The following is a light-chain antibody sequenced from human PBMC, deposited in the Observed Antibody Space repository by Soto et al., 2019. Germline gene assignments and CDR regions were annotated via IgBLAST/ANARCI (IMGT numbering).Light chain of an antibody. Sequence: QSALAQPASVSGSLGQSITISCTGTSSDVGGYNFVSWYQQHPGKAPKLMIYEVNHRPSGVSNRFSGSKSGNTASLTISGLQAEDEADYYCSSWTSSSTQVLGGGTQLTVL. V-gene: IGLV2-14*01. J-gene: IGLJ3*02. CDR2: EVN. CDR1: SSDVGGYNF. CDR3: SSWTSSSTQV.